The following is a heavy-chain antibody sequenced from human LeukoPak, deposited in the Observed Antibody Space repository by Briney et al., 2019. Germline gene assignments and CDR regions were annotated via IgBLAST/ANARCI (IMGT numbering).Heavy chain of an antibody. CDR2: ISSSSSTI. CDR1: GFTFSSYS. Sequence: GGSLRLSCAASGFTFSSYSMNWVRQAPGKGLEWVSCISSSSSTIYYADSVKGRFTISRDNAKNSLYLQMNSLRAEDTAVYYCARDYGDYSSLYFDYWGQGTLVTVSS. D-gene: IGHD4-17*01. V-gene: IGHV3-48*01. CDR3: ARDYGDYSSLYFDY. J-gene: IGHJ4*02.